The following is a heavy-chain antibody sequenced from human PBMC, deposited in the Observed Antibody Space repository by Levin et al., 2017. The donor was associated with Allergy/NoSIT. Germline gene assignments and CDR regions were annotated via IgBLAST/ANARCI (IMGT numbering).Heavy chain of an antibody. CDR1: GFTFSSYS. Sequence: GGSLRLSCAASGFTFSSYSMNWVRQAPGKGLEWVSSISSSSSYIYYADSVKGRFTISRDNAKNSLYLQMNSLRAEDTTVYYCAKGYCSGGSCYFVAPFDYWGQGTLVTVSS. D-gene: IGHD2-15*01. CDR2: ISSSSSYI. CDR3: AKGYCSGGSCYFVAPFDY. V-gene: IGHV3-21*01. J-gene: IGHJ4*02.